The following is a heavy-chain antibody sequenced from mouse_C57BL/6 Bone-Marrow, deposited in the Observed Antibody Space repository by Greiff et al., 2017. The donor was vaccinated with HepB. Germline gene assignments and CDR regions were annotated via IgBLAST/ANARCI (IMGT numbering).Heavy chain of an antibody. V-gene: IGHV1-50*01. Sequence: VQLKQPGAELVKPGASVKLSCKASGYTFTSYWMQSVKQRPGQGLEWIGEIDPSDSYTNYNQKFKGKATLTVDTSSSTAYMQLSSLTSEDSAVYYCGVDYGSSWWYFDVWGTGTTVTVSS. J-gene: IGHJ1*03. CDR2: IDPSDSYT. CDR3: GVDYGSSWWYFDV. D-gene: IGHD1-1*01. CDR1: GYTFTSYW.